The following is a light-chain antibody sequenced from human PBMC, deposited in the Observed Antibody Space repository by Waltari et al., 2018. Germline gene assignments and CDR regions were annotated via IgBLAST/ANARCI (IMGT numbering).Light chain of an antibody. Sequence: QSVLTQPPSVSVAPGQRVTISCTGRGSNIGAGYDVPWYQQLPRAAPKLLIYGSTSRPLGVPDRFFGSTSGTSASLAITGLQAEDEADYYCQSYDTSLRVVFGGGTKLTVL. V-gene: IGLV1-40*01. J-gene: IGLJ2*01. CDR3: QSYDTSLRVV. CDR1: GSNIGAGYD. CDR2: GST.